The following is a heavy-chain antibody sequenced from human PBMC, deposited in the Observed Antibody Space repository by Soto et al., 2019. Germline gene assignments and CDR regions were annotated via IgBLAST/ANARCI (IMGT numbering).Heavy chain of an antibody. CDR3: ARTGPPNYGSGSHRSWTSFYYYYYMDV. V-gene: IGHV1-8*01. CDR1: GYTFTSYD. CDR2: MNPNSGNT. J-gene: IGHJ6*03. D-gene: IGHD3-10*01. Sequence: GASVKVSCKASGYTFTSYDINWVRQATGQGLERMGWMNPNSGNTGYAQKFQGRVTMTRNTSISTAYMELSSLRSEDTAVYYCARTGPPNYGSGSHRSWTSFYYYYYMDVWGKGTTVTVSS.